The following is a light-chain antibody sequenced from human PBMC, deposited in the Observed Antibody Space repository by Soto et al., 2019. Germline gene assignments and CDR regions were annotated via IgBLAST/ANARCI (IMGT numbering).Light chain of an antibody. Sequence: DIQMTQSPSSLSASVGDRVTITCQARQDISNYLNWYQQKPGKAPKLLIYDASNLETGVPSRFSGSGSRTDFTFTISSLQPEDIATYYCQQYDNLSWTFGQGTKVEIK. J-gene: IGKJ1*01. CDR2: DAS. CDR3: QQYDNLSWT. CDR1: QDISNY. V-gene: IGKV1-33*01.